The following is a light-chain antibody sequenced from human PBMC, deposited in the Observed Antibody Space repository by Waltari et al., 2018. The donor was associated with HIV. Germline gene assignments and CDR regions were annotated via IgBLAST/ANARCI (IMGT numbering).Light chain of an antibody. J-gene: IGLJ7*01. Sequence: SYELTQQPSVSVSPGQTARITCSGDALPRKSAYWYQQKSGQAPVLVIYEDNRRPSGIPERFSGSSSGTMATLTISGAQVEDEGDYYCYSTDDSGNPLAVFGGGTQLTVL. CDR1: ALPRKS. CDR2: EDN. CDR3: YSTDDSGNPLAV. V-gene: IGLV3-10*01.